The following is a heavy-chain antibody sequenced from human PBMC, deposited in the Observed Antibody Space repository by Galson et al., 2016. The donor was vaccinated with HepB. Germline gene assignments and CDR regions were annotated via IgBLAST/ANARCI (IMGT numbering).Heavy chain of an antibody. J-gene: IGHJ4*02. Sequence: QSGAEVKKPGESLKISCKGSGYSFSNYWIGWVRQMPGKGLEWMGIIYPGNSDTRYNPSFQGQVTVSAGNSISAAYLQWSGLKASDTSTYYCARLSTYYYDRPAYYGGYYFDFWGQGTLVSVSS. CDR1: GYSFSNYW. V-gene: IGHV5-51*01. CDR2: IYPGNSDT. D-gene: IGHD3-22*01. CDR3: ARLSTYYYDRPAYYGGYYFDF.